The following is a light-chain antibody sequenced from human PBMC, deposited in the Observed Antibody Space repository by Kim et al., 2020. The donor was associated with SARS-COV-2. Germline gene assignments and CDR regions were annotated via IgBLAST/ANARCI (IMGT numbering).Light chain of an antibody. CDR1: QSISSY. V-gene: IGKV1-39*01. J-gene: IGKJ2*01. CDR3: QQSYSNPRT. Sequence: SASVGDRVTITCRASQSISSYLNWYHQKPGKAPKLLIYAASTLQSGVPSRFSGSGSGTDFTLTISSLQPEDFATYYCQQSYSNPRTFGQGTKLEI. CDR2: AAS.